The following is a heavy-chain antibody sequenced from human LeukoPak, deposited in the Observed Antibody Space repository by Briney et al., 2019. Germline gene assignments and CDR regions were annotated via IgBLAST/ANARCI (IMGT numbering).Heavy chain of an antibody. Sequence: GGSLRLSCAASGFTFSDSYMTWIRQAPGKGLEWVSSISSSSSYIYYADSVKGRFTISRDNSKNTLYLQMNSLRAEDTAVYYCARRAGAYSHPYDYWGQGTLVTVSS. CDR2: ISSSSSYI. CDR3: ARRAGAYSHPYDY. CDR1: GFTFSDSY. J-gene: IGHJ4*02. D-gene: IGHD4/OR15-4a*01. V-gene: IGHV3-11*03.